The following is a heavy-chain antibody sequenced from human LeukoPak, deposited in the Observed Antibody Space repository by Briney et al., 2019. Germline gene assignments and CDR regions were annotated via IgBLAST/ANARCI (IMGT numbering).Heavy chain of an antibody. CDR1: GFTFSSYS. CDR2: ISSSSSYI. CDR3: ARAPLLYYYDSSGPPDDAFDI. Sequence: GGSLRLSCAASGFTFSSYSMNWVRQAPGKGLEWVSSISSSSSYIYYADSVKGRFTISRDNAKNSLYLQMNSPRAEDTAVYYCARAPLLYYYDSSGPPDDAFDIWGQGTMVTVSS. D-gene: IGHD3-22*01. J-gene: IGHJ3*02. V-gene: IGHV3-21*01.